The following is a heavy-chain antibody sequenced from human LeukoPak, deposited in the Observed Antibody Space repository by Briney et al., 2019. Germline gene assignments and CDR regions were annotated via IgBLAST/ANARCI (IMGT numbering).Heavy chain of an antibody. CDR2: ISSSGGST. CDR1: GFTFSSHA. Sequence: GGSLRLSCAASGFTFSSHAMSWVRQAPGKGLEWVSVISSSGGSTYYADSVKGRFTISRDNSKNTLYLEMNSLRAEDTAVYYCAKAHSAYSSSWVDYWGQGTLVTVSS. D-gene: IGHD6-13*01. V-gene: IGHV3-23*01. CDR3: AKAHSAYSSSWVDY. J-gene: IGHJ4*02.